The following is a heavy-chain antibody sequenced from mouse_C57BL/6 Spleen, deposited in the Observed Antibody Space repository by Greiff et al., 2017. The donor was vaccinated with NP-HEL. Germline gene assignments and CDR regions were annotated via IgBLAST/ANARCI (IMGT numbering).Heavy chain of an antibody. Sequence: VQLQESGPGLVQPSQSLSITCTVSGFSLTSYGVHWVRQSPGKGLEWLGVIWSGGSTDYNAAFISRLSISKDNSKSQVFFKMNSLQADDTAIYYCARNWGTTVVVRYWYFDVWGTGTTVTVSS. V-gene: IGHV2-2*01. CDR2: IWSGGST. J-gene: IGHJ1*03. CDR1: GFSLTSYG. D-gene: IGHD1-1*01. CDR3: ARNWGTTVVVRYWYFDV.